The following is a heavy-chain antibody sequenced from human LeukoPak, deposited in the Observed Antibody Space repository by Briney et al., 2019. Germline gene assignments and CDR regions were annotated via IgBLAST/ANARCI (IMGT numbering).Heavy chain of an antibody. V-gene: IGHV3-7*01. J-gene: IGHJ6*03. CDR2: IKQDGSEK. CDR3: ARVGTAMVTWYYYYMDV. CDR1: GFTFSSYW. D-gene: IGHD5-18*01. Sequence: GGSVRLSCAASGFTFSSYWMSWVRQAPGKGLEWVANIKQDGSEKYYVDSVKGRFTISRDNAKNSLYLQMNSLRAEDTAVYYCARVGTAMVTWYYYYMDVWGKGTTVTVSS.